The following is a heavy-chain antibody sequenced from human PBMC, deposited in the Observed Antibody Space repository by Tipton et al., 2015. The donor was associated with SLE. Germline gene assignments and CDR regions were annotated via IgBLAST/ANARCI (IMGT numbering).Heavy chain of an antibody. CDR1: GGSISSYC. CDR3: AYSGPYYFDY. V-gene: IGHV4-59*12. D-gene: IGHD6-19*01. J-gene: IGHJ4*02. Sequence: TLSLTCTVSGGSISSYCWSWIRQPPGKGLEWIGYIHYLESTNYNPSLKSRVTISVDTSKNQFSLKLSSVTAADTAVYYCAYSGPYYFDYWGQGTLVTVSS. CDR2: IHYLEST.